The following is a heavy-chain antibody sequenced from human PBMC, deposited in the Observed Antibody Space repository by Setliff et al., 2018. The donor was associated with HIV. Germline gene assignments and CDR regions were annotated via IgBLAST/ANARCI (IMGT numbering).Heavy chain of an antibody. CDR3: ARHRQISDWFDP. CDR1: GGSIRVDNYF. D-gene: IGHD3-10*01. V-gene: IGHV4-39*01. J-gene: IGHJ5*02. Sequence: SETLSLTCTVSGGSIRVDNYFWGWIRQPPGKGLEWIGIMNSKGESFYDASFTNGVLISIDTSKNRFSLTMTSVTAADTAVYYCARHRQISDWFDPWGQGILVTVSS. CDR2: MNSKGES.